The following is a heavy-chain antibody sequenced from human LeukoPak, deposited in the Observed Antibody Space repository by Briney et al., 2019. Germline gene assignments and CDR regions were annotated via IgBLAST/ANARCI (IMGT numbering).Heavy chain of an antibody. CDR2: IRYDGTNK. CDR1: GFTFSTYV. J-gene: IGHJ4*02. CDR3: AKNPSYCSGGRCYVSHYFDY. D-gene: IGHD2-15*01. V-gene: IGHV3-30*02. Sequence: PGGSLRLSCAASGFTFSTYVMHWVRQAPGKGLEWVAFIRYDGTNKYYADSVKGRFTISRDNAKNSLYLQMNSLRAEDTALYYCAKNPSYCSGGRCYVSHYFDYWGQGTLVTVSS.